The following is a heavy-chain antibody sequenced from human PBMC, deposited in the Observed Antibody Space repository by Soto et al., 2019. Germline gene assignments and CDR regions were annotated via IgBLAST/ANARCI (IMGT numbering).Heavy chain of an antibody. D-gene: IGHD3-16*01. V-gene: IGHV3-33*06. J-gene: IGHJ4*02. CDR1: GFTFASYG. CDR3: AKDWVDY. CDR2: IWYDGSKK. Sequence: QVQLVESGGGVVQPGKSLRLSCAASGFTFASYGMHWVRQAPGKRLEWVATIWYDGSKKYYADSVKGRFTISRDNSKKPLYLKMNSRRVEDTAVYYCAKDWVDYWGQGALVTVSS.